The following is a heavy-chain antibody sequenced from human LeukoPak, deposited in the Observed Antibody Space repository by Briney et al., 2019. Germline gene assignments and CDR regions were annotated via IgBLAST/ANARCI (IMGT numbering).Heavy chain of an antibody. CDR2: INSDGSST. D-gene: IGHD3-10*01. Sequence: GGSLRLSCVASGFTSTTYWMHWVRQAPGKGLVWVSRINSDGSSTSYADSVKGRSTISRDNAKNTLYLQMNSLRAEDTAVYYCARDRAGLKQTHWGQGGLATVSS. J-gene: IGHJ4*02. V-gene: IGHV3-74*01. CDR3: ARDRAGLKQTH. CDR1: GFTSTTYW.